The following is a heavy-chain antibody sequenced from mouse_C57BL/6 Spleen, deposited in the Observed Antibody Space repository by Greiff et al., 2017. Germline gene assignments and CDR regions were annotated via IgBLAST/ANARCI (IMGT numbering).Heavy chain of an antibody. CDR2: INPGIGGT. D-gene: IGHD1-1*01. J-gene: IGHJ1*03. CDR3: ARNYYGSSPGGNFDV. CDR1: GYAFTNYL. Sequence: QVHVKQSGAGLVRPGTSVKVSCKASGYAFTNYLIAWVKQRPGQGLEWIGVINPGIGGTNYNETFKGKATLTSDQSSSTAYMQRSSLTSEDSAVNFCARNYYGSSPGGNFDVWGTGTTVTVSS. V-gene: IGHV1-54*01.